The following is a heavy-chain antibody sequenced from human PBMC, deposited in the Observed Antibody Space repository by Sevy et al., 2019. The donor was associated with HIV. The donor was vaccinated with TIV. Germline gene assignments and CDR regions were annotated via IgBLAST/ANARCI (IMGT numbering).Heavy chain of an antibody. CDR3: ETGLYDYGSGSFDY. J-gene: IGHJ4*02. CDR2: FDPEDGET. Sequence: ASVKVSCKVSRYTLTELSMHWVRQAPGKGLEWMGGFDPEDGETIYAQKFQGRGTMTEDTSTDTAYRGLSSLGSENTAVYYCETGLYDYGSGSFDYWGQGTLVTVSS. CDR1: RYTLTELS. V-gene: IGHV1-24*01. D-gene: IGHD3-10*01.